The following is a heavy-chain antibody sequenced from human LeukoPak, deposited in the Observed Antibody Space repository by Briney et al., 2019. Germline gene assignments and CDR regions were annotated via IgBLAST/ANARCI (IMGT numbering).Heavy chain of an antibody. J-gene: IGHJ4*02. Sequence: GESLKISCKGSGYSFTSYWIGWVRQMPGKGLEWMGIIYPGDSDTRYSPSFQGQVTISADKSISTAYLQWSSLKASDTAMYYCAGLSFADYYDSSGYYYGDYWGQGTLVTVSS. D-gene: IGHD3-22*01. CDR1: GYSFTSYW. CDR3: AGLSFADYYDSSGYYYGDY. V-gene: IGHV5-51*01. CDR2: IYPGDSDT.